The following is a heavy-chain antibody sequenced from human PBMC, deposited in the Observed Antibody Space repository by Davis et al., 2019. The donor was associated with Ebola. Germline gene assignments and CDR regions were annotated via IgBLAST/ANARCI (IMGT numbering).Heavy chain of an antibody. CDR3: AKADNWNYLVSVYGVDV. CDR2: IYSGGST. Sequence: GESLKISCAASGFTVSSNYMSWVRQAPGKGLEWVSVIYSGGSTYYADSVKGRFTISRDNSKNTLYLQMSSLRGDDTAVYYCAKADNWNYLVSVYGVDVWGQGTTVAVSS. D-gene: IGHD1-7*01. V-gene: IGHV3-66*01. CDR1: GFTVSSNY. J-gene: IGHJ6*02.